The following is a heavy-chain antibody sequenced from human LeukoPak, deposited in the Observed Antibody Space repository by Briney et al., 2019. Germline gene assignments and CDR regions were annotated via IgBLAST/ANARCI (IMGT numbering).Heavy chain of an antibody. J-gene: IGHJ3*02. D-gene: IGHD2-2*01. CDR1: GYTFTGYY. V-gene: IGHV1-2*02. Sequence: ASVTVSCKASGYTFTGYYLHWVRQAPGQGLEWMGWINPNSGGTNYAQNFQGRVTMTRDTSISTAYMELSRLRSDDTAVYYCARDIVVVPAADDAFDIWGQGTMVTVSS. CDR2: INPNSGGT. CDR3: ARDIVVVPAADDAFDI.